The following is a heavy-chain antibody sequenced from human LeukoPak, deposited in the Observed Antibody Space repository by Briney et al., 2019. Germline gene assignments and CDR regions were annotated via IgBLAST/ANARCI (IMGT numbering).Heavy chain of an antibody. Sequence: GGSLRLSCVASRFIFSNHLMTWVRQAPGKGLERVANIKEDGTEKYYVGCVKGRFIISRDNAKNSLYLQANGLSVEDTAMYLCAREGHGDYHIWGQGTMVTVSS. CDR2: IKEDGTEK. D-gene: IGHD4-17*01. V-gene: IGHV3-7*01. J-gene: IGHJ3*02. CDR1: RFIFSNHL. CDR3: AREGHGDYHI.